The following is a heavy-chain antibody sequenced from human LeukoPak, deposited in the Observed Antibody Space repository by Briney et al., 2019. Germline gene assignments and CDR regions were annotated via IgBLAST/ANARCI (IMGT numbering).Heavy chain of an antibody. Sequence: GGSLRLSCTTSGFTFSAYTMNWVRQAPGKGLEWVSFISTSSSYIYYADSVKGRFTISRDNAKNSLYLQMNSLRAEDTAVYYCARVAAMALPASHYYYMDVWGKGTTVTVSS. CDR2: ISTSSSYI. D-gene: IGHD5-18*01. CDR3: ARVAAMALPASHYYYMDV. CDR1: GFTFSAYT. J-gene: IGHJ6*03. V-gene: IGHV3-21*01.